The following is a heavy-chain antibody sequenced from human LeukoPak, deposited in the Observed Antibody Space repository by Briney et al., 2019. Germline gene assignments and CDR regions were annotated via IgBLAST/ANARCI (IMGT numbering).Heavy chain of an antibody. D-gene: IGHD2-2*01. J-gene: IGHJ5*02. CDR1: GGSISSGGYY. CDR2: IYYSGST. Sequence: PSETLSLTCTVSGGSISSGGYYWSWIRQPPGKGLEWIGYIYYSGSTNYNPSLKSRVTISVDTSKNQFSLKLSSVTAADTAVYYCARVPVPENWFDPWGQGTLVTVSS. V-gene: IGHV4-61*08. CDR3: ARVPVPENWFDP.